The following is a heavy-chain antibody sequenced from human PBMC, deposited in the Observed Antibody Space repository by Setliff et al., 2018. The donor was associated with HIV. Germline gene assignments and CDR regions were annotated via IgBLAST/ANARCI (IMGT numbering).Heavy chain of an antibody. V-gene: IGHV4-4*08. D-gene: IGHD2-21*02. CDR1: GGSISSYY. CDR2: IYTSGST. Sequence: SETLSLTCTVSGGSISSYYWSWIRQPPGKGLEWIGYIYTSGSTNYNPSLKSRVTISVDTSKNQFSLKLSSVTAADTAVYYCARDGYRGGDCYHDAFDIWGQGTMVTVSS. CDR3: ARDGYRGGDCYHDAFDI. J-gene: IGHJ3*02.